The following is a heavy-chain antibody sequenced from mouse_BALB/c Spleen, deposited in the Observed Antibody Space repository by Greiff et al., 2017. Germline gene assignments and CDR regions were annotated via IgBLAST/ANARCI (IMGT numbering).Heavy chain of an antibody. CDR3: AVIYYYGSSPLDY. D-gene: IGHD1-1*01. J-gene: IGHJ2*01. V-gene: IGHV14-3*02. CDR2: IDPANGNT. Sequence: VQLQQSGAELVKPGASVKLSCTASGFNIKDTYMHWVKQRPEQGLEWIGRIDPANGNTKYDPKFQGKATITADTSSNTAYLQLSSLTSEDTAVYYCAVIYYYGSSPLDYWGQGTTLTVSS. CDR1: GFNIKDTY.